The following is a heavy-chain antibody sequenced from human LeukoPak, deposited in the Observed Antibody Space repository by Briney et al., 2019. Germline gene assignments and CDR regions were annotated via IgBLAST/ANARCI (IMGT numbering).Heavy chain of an antibody. V-gene: IGHV4-4*07. CDR3: ARDYYGSGSYYHWFDS. CDR1: GGSISSYC. J-gene: IGHJ5*01. CDR2: IYTSGST. Sequence: SETLSLTCTVSGGSISSYCWSWIRQPAGKGLEWIGRIYTSGSTNYNPSLKSRVTMSVDTSKNHFSLKLSSVTAADTAVYYCARDYYGSGSYYHWFDSWGQGTLVTVSS. D-gene: IGHD3-10*01.